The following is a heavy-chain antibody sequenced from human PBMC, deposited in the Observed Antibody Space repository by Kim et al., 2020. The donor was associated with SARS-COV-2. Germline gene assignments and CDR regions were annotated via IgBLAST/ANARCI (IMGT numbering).Heavy chain of an antibody. V-gene: IGHV1-2*02. CDR3: SKSRAFDY. D-gene: IGHD1-26*01. Sequence: NRGGTRFSQKFQGRVTVTRDTSIATAYMELSGLRSDDTAVYYCSKSRAFDYWGQGTLVTVSS. CDR2: NRGGT. J-gene: IGHJ4*02.